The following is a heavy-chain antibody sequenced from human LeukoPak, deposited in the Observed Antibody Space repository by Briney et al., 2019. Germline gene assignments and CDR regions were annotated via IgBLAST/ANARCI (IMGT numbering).Heavy chain of an antibody. CDR3: AKDSSSGWHTNFDY. CDR2: ISWNSGSI. J-gene: IGHJ4*02. Sequence: GRSLRLSCAASGFTFDDYAMHWVRQAPGKGLEWVSGISWNSGSIGYADSVKGRFTISRDNAKNSLYLQMNSLRAEDTALYYCAKDSSSGWHTNFDYWGQGTLVTVSS. CDR1: GFTFDDYA. V-gene: IGHV3-9*01. D-gene: IGHD6-19*01.